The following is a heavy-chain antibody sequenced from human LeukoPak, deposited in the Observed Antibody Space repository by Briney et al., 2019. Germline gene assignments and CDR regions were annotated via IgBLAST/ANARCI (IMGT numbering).Heavy chain of an antibody. CDR2: INPNTGGT. D-gene: IGHD3-22*01. V-gene: IGHV1-2*06. CDR1: GYMFSGYY. CDR3: ASQPYYFDSSGYYDY. J-gene: IGHJ4*02. Sequence: ASMKVSCKASGYMFSGYYMHWVRQAPGQGLEWMGRINPNTGGTNYAQKFQGRVTMTRDTSISTTYMELSRLRSDDTAVYYCASQPYYFDSSGYYDYWGQGTLVTVSS.